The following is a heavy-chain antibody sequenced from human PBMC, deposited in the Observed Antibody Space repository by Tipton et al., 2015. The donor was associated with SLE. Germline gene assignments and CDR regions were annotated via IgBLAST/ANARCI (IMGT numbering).Heavy chain of an antibody. D-gene: IGHD3-10*01. CDR1: GFTFSSYW. CDR3: ARPSSGSYPY. CDR2: IKQDGSEK. Sequence: GSLRLSCAASGFTFSSYWMSWVRQAPGKGLEGVANIKQDGSEKYYVDSVKGRFTISRDDAKSSLYLQMNSLRAEDTAVYYCARPSSGSYPYWDQGTLVTVSS. V-gene: IGHV3-7*01. J-gene: IGHJ4*02.